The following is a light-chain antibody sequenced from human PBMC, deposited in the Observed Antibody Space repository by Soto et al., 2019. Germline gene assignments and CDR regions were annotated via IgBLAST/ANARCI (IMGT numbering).Light chain of an antibody. CDR2: EVS. CDR3: SSYTSSSTPYV. Sequence: QSALAQPASVSGSPGQSITISCTGTSSDVGGYNYVSWYQQHQGKAPKLMIYEVSNRPSGVSNRFSGSKSGNTASLTISGLQAEEEADYYCSSYTSSSTPYVFGPGTKVTLL. J-gene: IGLJ1*01. CDR1: SSDVGGYNY. V-gene: IGLV2-14*01.